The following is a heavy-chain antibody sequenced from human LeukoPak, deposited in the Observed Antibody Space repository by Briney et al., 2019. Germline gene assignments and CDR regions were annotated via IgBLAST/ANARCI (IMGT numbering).Heavy chain of an antibody. CDR3: AREAPMTGDWYFDL. Sequence: GRSLRLSCAASGFTFSSYAMHWVRQAPGKGLEWVAVISYDGSNKYYADSVKGRFTISRDNAKNTLYLQMNSLRAEDTAVYFCAREAPMTGDWYFDLWGRGTLVTVSS. CDR1: GFTFSSYA. D-gene: IGHD3-9*01. J-gene: IGHJ2*01. V-gene: IGHV3-30-3*01. CDR2: ISYDGSNK.